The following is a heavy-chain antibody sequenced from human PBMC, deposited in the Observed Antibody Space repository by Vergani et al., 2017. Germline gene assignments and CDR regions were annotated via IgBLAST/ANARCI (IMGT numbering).Heavy chain of an antibody. CDR2: IYYSGST. D-gene: IGHD3-22*01. Sequence: VQLVESGGGLVQPGRSLRLSCAASGFTFDDYAMHWIRQHPGKGLEWIGYIYYSGSTYYNPSLKSLVTISVDTSKNQFSLKLSSVTAADTAVYYCARVRYYYDSSGYPYYFDYWGQGTLVTVSS. V-gene: IGHV4-31*01. J-gene: IGHJ4*02. CDR3: ARVRYYYDSSGYPYYFDY. CDR1: GFTFDDYA.